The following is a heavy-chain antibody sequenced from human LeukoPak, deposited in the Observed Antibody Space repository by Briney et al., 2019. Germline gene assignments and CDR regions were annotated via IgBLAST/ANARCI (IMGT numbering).Heavy chain of an antibody. J-gene: IGHJ4*02. Sequence: PSETLSLTCTVSGGSISSSSYYWGWIRQPPGKGLEWIGSIYYSGSTYYNPSLKSRVTISVDTSKNQFSLKLSSVTAADTAVYYCARVPRAGGTHYYDSSGYFDYWGQGTLVTVSS. CDR3: ARVPRAGGTHYYDSSGYFDY. D-gene: IGHD3-22*01. V-gene: IGHV4-39*07. CDR2: IYYSGST. CDR1: GGSISSSSYY.